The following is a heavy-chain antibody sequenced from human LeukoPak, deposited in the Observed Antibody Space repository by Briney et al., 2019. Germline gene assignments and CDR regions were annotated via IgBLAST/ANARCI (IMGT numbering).Heavy chain of an antibody. CDR1: GGSISSYY. D-gene: IGHD3-10*01. V-gene: IGHV4-4*08. Sequence: SETLSLTCTASGGSISSYYRSWIRQPPGKGLEWIGYVYTSGSTNYNPSLKSRVTMSVDTSKNQFSLKLSSVTAADTAVYYCARGVGWVIRGVPMAYWYFDLWGRGTLVTVSS. J-gene: IGHJ2*01. CDR2: VYTSGST. CDR3: ARGVGWVIRGVPMAYWYFDL.